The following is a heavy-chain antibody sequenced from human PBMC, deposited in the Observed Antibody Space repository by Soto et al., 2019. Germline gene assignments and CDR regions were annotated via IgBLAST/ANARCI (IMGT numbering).Heavy chain of an antibody. Sequence: PGGSLRLSCAASGFTFSSYSMNWVRQAPGKGLEWVSSISSSSSYIYYADSVKGRFTISRDNAKGSLYLQMNSLRAEDTAVYYCARSPPIAVAGTVDYWGQGTLVTVSS. CDR1: GFTFSSYS. CDR3: ARSPPIAVAGTVDY. D-gene: IGHD6-19*01. V-gene: IGHV3-21*01. J-gene: IGHJ4*02. CDR2: ISSSSSYI.